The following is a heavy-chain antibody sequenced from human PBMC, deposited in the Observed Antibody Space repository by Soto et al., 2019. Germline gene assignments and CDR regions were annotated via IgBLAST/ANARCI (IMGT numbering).Heavy chain of an antibody. CDR3: AREIVTAGGNNYFDP. V-gene: IGHV4-4*02. J-gene: IGHJ5*02. D-gene: IGHD2-21*02. Sequence: SETLSLTCVVSGGTVASSHWWSWVRQSPGGGLEWIGNVYHTGDTNLNPSLQSRVTISVDKSNNQFSLRLNSLTAADTAVYFCAREIVTAGGNNYFDPWGPGALVTVSS. CDR2: VYHTGDT. CDR1: GGTVASSHW.